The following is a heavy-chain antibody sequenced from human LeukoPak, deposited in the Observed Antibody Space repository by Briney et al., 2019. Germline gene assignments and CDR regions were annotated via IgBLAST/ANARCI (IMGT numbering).Heavy chain of an antibody. CDR1: GYSFTSYW. J-gene: IGHJ4*02. Sequence: GESLKVSCKGSGYSFTSYWISWVRQMPGKGLEWMGRIDPSDSYTNYSPSFQGHVTISADKSISTAYLQWSSLKASDTAMYYCARQIPSVGAYEVPAIDYWGQGTLVTVSS. CDR2: IDPSDSYT. D-gene: IGHD1-26*01. V-gene: IGHV5-10-1*01. CDR3: ARQIPSVGAYEVPAIDY.